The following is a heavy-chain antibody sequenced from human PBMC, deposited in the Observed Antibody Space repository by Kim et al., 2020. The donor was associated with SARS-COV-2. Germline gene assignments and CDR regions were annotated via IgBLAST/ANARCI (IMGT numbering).Heavy chain of an antibody. CDR2: T. D-gene: IGHD3-10*01. Sequence: TNTNPSLKSLVTISVDTSKNQFSLKLSSVTAADTAVYYCARGRSYYAFDIWGQGTMVTVSS. J-gene: IGHJ3*02. CDR3: ARGRSYYAFDI. V-gene: IGHV4-34*01.